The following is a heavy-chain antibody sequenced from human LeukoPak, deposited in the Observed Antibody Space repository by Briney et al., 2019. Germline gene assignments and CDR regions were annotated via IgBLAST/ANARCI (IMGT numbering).Heavy chain of an antibody. CDR2: ISYDGSNK. D-gene: IGHD3-3*01. J-gene: IGHJ4*02. CDR3: AKVPGRFLEYYFDY. CDR1: GFTFSSYA. Sequence: GGSLRLSCAASGFTFSSYAMHWVRQAPGKGLEWVAVISYDGSNKYYADSVKGRFTISRDNSKNTLYLQMNSLRTEDTAVYYCAKVPGRFLEYYFDYWGQGTLVTVSS. V-gene: IGHV3-30*04.